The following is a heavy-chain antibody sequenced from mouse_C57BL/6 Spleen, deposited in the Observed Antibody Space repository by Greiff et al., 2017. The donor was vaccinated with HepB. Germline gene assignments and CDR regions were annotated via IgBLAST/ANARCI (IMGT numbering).Heavy chain of an antibody. CDR2: IDPSDSYT. CDR1: GYTFTSYW. V-gene: IGHV1-50*01. D-gene: IGHD1-1*01. J-gene: IGHJ3*01. Sequence: QVQLQQPGAELVKPGASVKLSCKASGYTFTSYWMQWVKQRPGQGLEWIGEIDPSDSYTNYNQKFKGKATLTVDTSSSTAYMQLSSLTSEDSAVYYCARRDLLLRSSWFAYWGQGTLVTVSA. CDR3: ARRDLLLRSSWFAY.